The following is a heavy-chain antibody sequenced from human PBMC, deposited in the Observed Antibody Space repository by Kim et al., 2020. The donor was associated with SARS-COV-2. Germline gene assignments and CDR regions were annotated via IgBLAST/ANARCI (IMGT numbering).Heavy chain of an antibody. Sequence: PSLKSRVTISGDRSKNQFSLKLSSVTAADTAVYYCARTVVTLHPYNWFDPWGQGTLVTVSS. D-gene: IGHD2-15*01. V-gene: IGHV4-30-2*01. CDR3: ARTVVTLHPYNWFDP. J-gene: IGHJ5*02.